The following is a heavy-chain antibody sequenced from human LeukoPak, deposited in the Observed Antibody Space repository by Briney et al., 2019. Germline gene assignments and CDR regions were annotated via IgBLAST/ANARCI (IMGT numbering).Heavy chain of an antibody. D-gene: IGHD6-13*01. J-gene: IGHJ4*02. CDR1: GYSFTSYW. CDR2: IDPSDSYT. CDR3: ASEIAAAGKGFDY. Sequence: GESLKISCKGSGYSFTSYWISWVRQMPEKGLEWMGRIDPSDSYTNYSPSFQGHVTISADKSISTAYLQWSSLKASDTAMYYCASEIAAAGKGFDYWGQGTLVTVSS. V-gene: IGHV5-10-1*01.